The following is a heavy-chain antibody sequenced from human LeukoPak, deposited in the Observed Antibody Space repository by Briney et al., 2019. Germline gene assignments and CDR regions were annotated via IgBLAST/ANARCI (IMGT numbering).Heavy chain of an antibody. V-gene: IGHV3-23*01. J-gene: IGHJ4*02. Sequence: GGSLRLSCAVSEITLSNYGMSWVRQAPGKGLEWVAGISDSGGRTNYADSVKGRFTISRDNPKSTLYLQMNSLRAGDTAVYFCAKRGVVIRVILVGFHKEAYYFDSWGQGALVTVSS. CDR1: EITLSNYG. D-gene: IGHD3-22*01. CDR3: AKRGVVIRVILVGFHKEAYYFDS. CDR2: ISDSGGRT.